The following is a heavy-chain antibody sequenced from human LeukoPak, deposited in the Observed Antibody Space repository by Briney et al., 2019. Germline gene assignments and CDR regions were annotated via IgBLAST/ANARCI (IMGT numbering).Heavy chain of an antibody. Sequence: SETLSLTCTVSGGSISSYYWSWMRQPAGKGREWIGRIYTSGSTNYNPSLKSRVTMSVDTSKNQFSLKLSSVTAAATAVYYCAREGQWLVRGYYYMDVWGKGTTVTVSS. V-gene: IGHV4-4*07. CDR2: IYTSGST. CDR1: GGSISSYY. J-gene: IGHJ6*03. D-gene: IGHD6-19*01. CDR3: AREGQWLVRGYYYMDV.